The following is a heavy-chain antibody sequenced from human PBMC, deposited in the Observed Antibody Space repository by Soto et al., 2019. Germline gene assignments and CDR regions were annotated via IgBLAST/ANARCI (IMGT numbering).Heavy chain of an antibody. CDR2: IWYDGTQK. Sequence: PGGSLRLSCEASGFTFNTYSMHWVRQPPGKGLEWLAAIWYDGTQKYYADSVQGRFIISRDNSKKTLYLEMNSLRAEDTAVYYCARAGGTTVTGLWHFDSWGQGTLVTVSS. CDR3: ARAGGTTVTGLWHFDS. CDR1: GFTFNTYS. D-gene: IGHD4-17*01. J-gene: IGHJ4*02. V-gene: IGHV3-33*01.